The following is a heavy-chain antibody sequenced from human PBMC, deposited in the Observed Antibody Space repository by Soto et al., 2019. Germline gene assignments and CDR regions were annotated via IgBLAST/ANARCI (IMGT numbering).Heavy chain of an antibody. CDR2: IYYSGST. J-gene: IGHJ5*02. CDR3: ARDINHQLPSGRWFDT. V-gene: IGHV4-30-4*01. CDR1: GGSISSGDYY. Sequence: QVQLQESGPGLVKPSQTLSLTCTVSGGSISSGDYYWSWIRQPPGKGLEWIGYIYYSGSTYYNPFLKRRVTISVDTSKNQYSLKLSSVTAADTAVYYCARDINHQLPSGRWFDTWGQGTLVTVSS. D-gene: IGHD2-2*01.